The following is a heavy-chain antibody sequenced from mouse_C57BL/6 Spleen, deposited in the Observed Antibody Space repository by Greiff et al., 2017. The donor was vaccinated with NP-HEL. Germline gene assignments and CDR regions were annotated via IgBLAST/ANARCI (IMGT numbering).Heavy chain of an antibody. CDR2: INPSNGGT. Sequence: QVQLQQPGTELVKPGASVKLSCKASGYTFTSYWMHWVKQRPGQGLEWIGNINPSNGGTNYNEKFKSKATLTVDKSSSTAYMQLSSLTSEDSAVYYCARGATVVPYYYAMDYWGQGTSVTVSS. J-gene: IGHJ4*01. CDR1: GYTFTSYW. V-gene: IGHV1-53*01. CDR3: ARGATVVPYYYAMDY. D-gene: IGHD1-1*01.